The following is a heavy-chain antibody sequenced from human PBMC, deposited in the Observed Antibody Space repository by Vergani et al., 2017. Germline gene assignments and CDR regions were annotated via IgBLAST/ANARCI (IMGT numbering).Heavy chain of an antibody. CDR3: AKDGIAAAGYHMYYFDY. CDR2: ISYDGSNK. CDR1: GFTFSSYG. J-gene: IGHJ4*02. D-gene: IGHD6-13*01. V-gene: IGHV3-30*18. Sequence: QVQLVESGGGVVQPGRSLRLSCAASGFTFSSYGMHWVRQAPGKGLEWVAVISYDGSNKYYADSMKGRFTISRDNSKNTLYLQMNSLRAEDTAVYYCAKDGIAAAGYHMYYFDYWGQGTLVTVSS.